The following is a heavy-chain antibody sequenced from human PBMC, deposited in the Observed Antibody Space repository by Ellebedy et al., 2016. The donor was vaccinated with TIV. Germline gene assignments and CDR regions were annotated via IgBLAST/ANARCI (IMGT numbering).Heavy chain of an antibody. J-gene: IGHJ6*02. CDR3: ARDSSYYDFWSGYYGLSRPSGMDV. D-gene: IGHD3-3*01. CDR1: GFTVSSNY. Sequence: GESLKISCAASGFTVSSNYMSWVRQAPGKGLEWVSVIYSGGTTCYAVSVKGRFTISRDNAKNSLYLQMNSLRAEDTAVYYCARDSSYYDFWSGYYGLSRPSGMDVWGQGTTVTVSS. CDR2: IYSGGTT. V-gene: IGHV3-66*01.